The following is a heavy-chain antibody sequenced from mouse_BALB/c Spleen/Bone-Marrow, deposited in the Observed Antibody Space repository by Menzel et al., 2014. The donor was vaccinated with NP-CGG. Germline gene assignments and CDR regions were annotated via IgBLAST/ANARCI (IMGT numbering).Heavy chain of an antibody. CDR2: INSNGGST. CDR3: VRGNYGNYVDYFDF. CDR1: GFTFSSYG. D-gene: IGHD2-1*01. V-gene: IGHV5-6-3*01. J-gene: IGHJ2*01. Sequence: EVQGVESGGGLVQPGGSLKLSCAVSGFTFSSYGMSWVRQTPDKRLELVATINSNGGSTYYPDSVKGRFTISRDTAKNTLYLQMSSLKSEETAMYYCVRGNYGNYVDYFDFWGQGTTLTVSS.